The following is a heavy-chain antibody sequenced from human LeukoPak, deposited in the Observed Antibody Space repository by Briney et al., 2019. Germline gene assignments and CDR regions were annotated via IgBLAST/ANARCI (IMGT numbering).Heavy chain of an antibody. Sequence: KPGGSLRLSCAASGFTFSLYAMNWVHQAPGKGLEWVSYINDDSSDIHYAGSVRGRFTISRDDARKTLYLQLSSLRVEDTAVYYCARDTFQPGLIDSWGQGTLVTVSS. V-gene: IGHV3-21*05. CDR1: GFTFSLYA. CDR2: INDDSSDI. CDR3: ARDTFQPGLIDS. J-gene: IGHJ4*02. D-gene: IGHD2-2*01.